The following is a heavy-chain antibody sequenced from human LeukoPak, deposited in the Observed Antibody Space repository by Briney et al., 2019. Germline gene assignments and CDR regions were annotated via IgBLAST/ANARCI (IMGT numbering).Heavy chain of an antibody. Sequence: ASVKVSCKASGYTFTSYDINWVRQATGQGLEWMGWMNPNSGDTGYAQKFQDRVTMTRNTSISTAYMELSSLRSEDTAVYYCARRSFDYFDYWGQGTLVTVSS. CDR2: MNPNSGDT. D-gene: IGHD1-26*01. CDR1: GYTFTSYD. CDR3: ARRSFDYFDY. J-gene: IGHJ4*02. V-gene: IGHV1-8*01.